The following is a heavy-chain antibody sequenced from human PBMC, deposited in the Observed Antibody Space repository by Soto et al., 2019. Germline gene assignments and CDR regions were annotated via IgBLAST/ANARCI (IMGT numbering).Heavy chain of an antibody. CDR3: ARGGRYYYGY. CDR2: IKQDGSEK. Sequence: EVQLVESGGGLVQPGGSLRLSCAASGFTFSSYWMTWVRQAPGKGLEWVANIKQDGSEKYYVDSVKGRFTISRDNTKDSLYLQMNSLRVEDTAVYYCARGGRYYYGYWGQGTLVTVSS. D-gene: IGHD1-26*01. CDR1: GFTFSSYW. J-gene: IGHJ4*02. V-gene: IGHV3-7*05.